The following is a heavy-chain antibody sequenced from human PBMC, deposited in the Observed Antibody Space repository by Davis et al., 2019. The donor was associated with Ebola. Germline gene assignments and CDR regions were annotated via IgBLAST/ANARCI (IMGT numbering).Heavy chain of an antibody. J-gene: IGHJ6*02. D-gene: IGHD2-21*01. Sequence: AASVKVSCKASGGTFSSYTISWVRQAPGQGLEWMGRIIPILGIASYAQKFQGRVTITADKSTSTAYMELSSLRSEDTAVYYCARGIAGNYYYGMDVWGQGTTVTVSS. CDR2: IIPILGIA. CDR3: ARGIAGNYYYGMDV. CDR1: GGTFSSYT. V-gene: IGHV1-69*02.